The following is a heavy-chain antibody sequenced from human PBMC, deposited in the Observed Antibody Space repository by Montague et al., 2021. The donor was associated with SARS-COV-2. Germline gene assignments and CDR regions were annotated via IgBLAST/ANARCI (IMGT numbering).Heavy chain of an antibody. Sequence: SETLSPTSVVSDVSLSSSTWWSWVRQSPGKGLEWVGETYLSGFTQYNPSVKSRVTISLDDSRSQFSLRLTSVTAADTAVYFCARGGLGNRGFDYWGQGALVTVSS. D-gene: IGHD3/OR15-3a*01. J-gene: IGHJ4*02. CDR3: ARGGLGNRGFDY. CDR2: TYLSGFT. V-gene: IGHV4-4*02. CDR1: DVSLSSSTW.